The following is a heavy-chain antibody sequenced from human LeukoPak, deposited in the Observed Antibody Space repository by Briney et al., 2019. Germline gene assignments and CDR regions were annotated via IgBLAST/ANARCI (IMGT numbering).Heavy chain of an antibody. V-gene: IGHV1-8*01. CDR3: ARGLYDILTGYADY. D-gene: IGHD3-9*01. J-gene: IGHJ4*02. Sequence: ASVKVSCKASGYTFTSYDINWVRQATGQGLEWMGWMNPNSGNTGYAQKFQGRVTMTRNTSISTAYMELSSLRSEDTAVYYCARGLYDILTGYADYWGQGTLVTVSS. CDR2: MNPNSGNT. CDR1: GYTFTSYD.